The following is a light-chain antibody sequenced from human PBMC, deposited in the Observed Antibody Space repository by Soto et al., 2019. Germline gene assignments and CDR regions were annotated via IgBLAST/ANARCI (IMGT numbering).Light chain of an antibody. CDR3: QQRSNWPRVT. Sequence: DIVMTQTPLSLRVTLGQPASISCSSSQSPVDGDGITSLSWLHQRPGQPPRLLIYKVSNRFSGAPDRFSSSGSGTDFTLTISSLEPEDCAVYYCQQRSNWPRVTFGPGTKVDIK. CDR2: KVS. J-gene: IGKJ3*01. CDR1: QSPVDGDGITS. V-gene: IGKV2-24*01.